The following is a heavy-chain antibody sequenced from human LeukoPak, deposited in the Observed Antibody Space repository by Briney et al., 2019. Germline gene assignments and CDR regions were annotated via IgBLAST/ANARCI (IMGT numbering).Heavy chain of an antibody. CDR1: AGSISPDY. Sequence: SETLSLTCTVSAGSISPDYWSWIRQPPGKGLEWIGYIYYSGSTNYNPSLKSRVTISVDTSKNQFSLKLSSVTAADTAVYYCAREVVSGSYSHYYYYYGMDVWGQGTTVTVSS. J-gene: IGHJ6*02. CDR3: AREVVSGSYSHYYYYYGMDV. CDR2: IYYSGST. D-gene: IGHD3-10*01. V-gene: IGHV4-59*01.